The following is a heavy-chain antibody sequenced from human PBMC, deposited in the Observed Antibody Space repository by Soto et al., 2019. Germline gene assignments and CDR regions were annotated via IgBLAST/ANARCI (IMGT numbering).Heavy chain of an antibody. J-gene: IGHJ6*02. CDR3: ARVRQDYYYSHGMDV. CDR1: GFHDCSNH. CDR2: IDSGGST. V-gene: IGHV3-53*01. Sequence: GAPRISCARPGFHDCSNHMSPVHQTPGKGLEWVSVIDSGGSTYYADSVKGRFTISRDNSKNTLYLQMNSLRAEDTAVYYCARVRQDYYYSHGMDVWGQATTGTVPS.